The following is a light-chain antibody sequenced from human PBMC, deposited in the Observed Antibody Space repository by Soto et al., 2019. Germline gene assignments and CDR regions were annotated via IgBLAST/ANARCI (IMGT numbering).Light chain of an antibody. V-gene: IGKV1-12*01. Sequence: DIQMTPSPSSVSASVGDTVVISCRASQHVSNWLAWYQQKPGEAPKLLIYTTSTLQSGGPSRFSGRRSVTHCAVSISSLQPEDFATYYCQQGTSFPLTFGGETTV. CDR2: TTS. J-gene: IGKJ4*01. CDR1: QHVSNW. CDR3: QQGTSFPLT.